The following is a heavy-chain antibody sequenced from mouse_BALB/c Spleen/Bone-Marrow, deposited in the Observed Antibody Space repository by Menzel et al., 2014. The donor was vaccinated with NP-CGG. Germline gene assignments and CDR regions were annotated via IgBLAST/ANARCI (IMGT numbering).Heavy chain of an antibody. CDR3: ARAAYYRYDKGAWFAY. D-gene: IGHD2-14*01. CDR2: IYPVDGDT. V-gene: IGHV1-82*01. CDR1: GYAFSSSW. J-gene: IGHJ3*01. Sequence: QVQLQQSGPELVKPGASVKISCKASGYAFSSSWMNWVKQRPGQGLEWIGRIYPVDGDTKYNGKFKGKATLTADKSSSTAYMQLSSLTSEDSAVYYCARAAYYRYDKGAWFAYWGQGTLVTVSA.